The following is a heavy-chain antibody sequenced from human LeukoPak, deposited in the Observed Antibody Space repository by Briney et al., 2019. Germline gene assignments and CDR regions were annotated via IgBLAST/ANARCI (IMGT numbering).Heavy chain of an antibody. CDR2: INPSGGRT. D-gene: IGHD3-10*01. J-gene: IGHJ4*02. Sequence: GASVNVSCKASGYIFTNYYMHWVRQAPGQGLEWMGLINPSGGRTPSAQKLQGRVTITRDTSTRTVYMELSSLRSGDTAVYNCARDRFTMVRGMIPGYWGQGTLVTVSP. CDR1: GYIFTNYY. V-gene: IGHV1-46*04. CDR3: ARDRFTMVRGMIPGY.